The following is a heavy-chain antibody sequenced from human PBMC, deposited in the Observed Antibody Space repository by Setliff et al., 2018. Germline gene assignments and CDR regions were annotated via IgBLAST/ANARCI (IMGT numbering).Heavy chain of an antibody. V-gene: IGHV4-38-2*02. Sequence: SETLSLTCTVSGYSISSGYYWGWIRQPPGKGLEWIGSIYHSGSTYYNPSLKSRVTISVDTSKNQFSLRLSSVTAADTAVYYCARGNEYYDILTGYENYFDYWGQGTLVTAPQ. D-gene: IGHD3-9*01. J-gene: IGHJ4*02. CDR3: ARGNEYYDILTGYENYFDY. CDR1: GYSISSGYY. CDR2: IYHSGST.